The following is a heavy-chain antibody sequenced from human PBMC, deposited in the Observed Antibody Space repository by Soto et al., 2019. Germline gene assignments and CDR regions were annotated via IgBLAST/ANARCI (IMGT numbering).Heavy chain of an antibody. D-gene: IGHD2-15*01. J-gene: IGHJ4*02. V-gene: IGHV3-7*01. CDR1: GFTFSDYW. CDR3: ALGGWIDY. Sequence: GGSLRLSCVASGFTFSDYWMTWVRQAPGRGLEWVANINEDGSKKYYVESVKGRFTISRDNAKKSLYLQMDSLRAEDTAVYYCALGGWIDYWGQGNLVTVSS. CDR2: INEDGSKK.